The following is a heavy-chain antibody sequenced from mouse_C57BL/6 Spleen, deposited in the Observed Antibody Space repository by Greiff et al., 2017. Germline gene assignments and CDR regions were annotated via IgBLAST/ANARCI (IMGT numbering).Heavy chain of an antibody. CDR2: FHPYNDDT. Sequence: VQLQQSGAELVKPGASVKMSCKASGYTFTTYPIEWMKQNHGKSLEWIGNFHPYNDDTKYNEKFKGKAPLTVEKSSSTVYLELSRLTSDDSAVYYCARGYYGNGYYAMDYWGQGTSVTVSS. V-gene: IGHV1-47*01. D-gene: IGHD1-1*01. CDR1: GYTFTTYP. CDR3: ARGYYGNGYYAMDY. J-gene: IGHJ4*01.